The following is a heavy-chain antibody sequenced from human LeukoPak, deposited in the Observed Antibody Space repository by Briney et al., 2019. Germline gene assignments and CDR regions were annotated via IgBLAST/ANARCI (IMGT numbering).Heavy chain of an antibody. Sequence: SETLSLTCTVSGGSISRSSYYWGWVRQPPGKGLEWIGSIYYSGSTYYNPSLKSRVTISVDTSKNQFSLNLSSVTAADTAVYYCARDRGYTYGHPLDYWGQGTLVTVSS. V-gene: IGHV4-39*02. CDR2: IYYSGST. D-gene: IGHD5-18*01. CDR1: GGSISRSSYY. CDR3: ARDRGYTYGHPLDY. J-gene: IGHJ4*02.